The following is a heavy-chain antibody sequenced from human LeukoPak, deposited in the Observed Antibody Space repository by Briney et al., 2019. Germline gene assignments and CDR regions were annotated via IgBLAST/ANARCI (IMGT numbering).Heavy chain of an antibody. J-gene: IGHJ5*02. Sequence: GGSLRLSCAASGFTFSSYSMNWVRQAPGKGLEWVSYISSSSSTIYYADSVKGRFTISRDNAKNSLYLQMNSLRAEDTAVYYCARDTHDYGDPGGQGTLATVSS. D-gene: IGHD4-17*01. CDR3: ARDTHDYGDP. V-gene: IGHV3-48*04. CDR2: ISSSSSTI. CDR1: GFTFSSYS.